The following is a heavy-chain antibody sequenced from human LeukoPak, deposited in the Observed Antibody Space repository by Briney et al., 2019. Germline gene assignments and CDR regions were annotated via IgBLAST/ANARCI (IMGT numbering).Heavy chain of an antibody. CDR3: ARGASRADY. J-gene: IGHJ4*02. V-gene: IGHV3-21*01. CDR1: GFTFRSYN. Sequence: GSLRLSCAASGFTFRSYNMNWVRQAPGKRPEWVSSISSSSSYIYYADSVKGRFTISRDNAKNSLYLQMNSLRAEDTALYYCARGASRADYWGQGTLVTVSS. CDR2: ISSSSSYI.